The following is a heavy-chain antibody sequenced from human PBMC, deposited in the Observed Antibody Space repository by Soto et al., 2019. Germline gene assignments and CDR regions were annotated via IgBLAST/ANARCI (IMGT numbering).Heavy chain of an antibody. CDR3: AASENHYYDFWSGYLGGFEY. CDR2: IVVGSGNT. D-gene: IGHD3-3*01. J-gene: IGHJ4*02. Sequence: SVKVSCKASGFTFTSSAVQWVRQARGQRLEWIGWIVVGSGNTNYAQKFQERVTITRDMSTSTAYMELSSLRSEDTAVYYCAASENHYYDFWSGYLGGFEYWGQGTLVTVSS. V-gene: IGHV1-58*01. CDR1: GFTFTSSA.